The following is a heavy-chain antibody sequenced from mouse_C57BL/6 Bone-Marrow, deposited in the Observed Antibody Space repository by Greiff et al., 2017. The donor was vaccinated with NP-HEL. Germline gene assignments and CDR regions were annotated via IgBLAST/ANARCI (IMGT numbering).Heavy chain of an antibody. CDR2: ILPGSGST. D-gene: IGHD2-2*01. Sequence: VQLQQSGAELMKPGASVKLSCKATGYTFTGYWIEWVKQRPGHGLEWIGEILPGSGSTNYNEKFKGKATFTADTSSNTAYMQLSSLTTKDSAIYYCARSLVDLRWLRRRDWYLDVWGTGTTVTVSS. V-gene: IGHV1-9*01. J-gene: IGHJ1*03. CDR1: GYTFTGYW. CDR3: ARSLVDLRWLRRRDWYLDV.